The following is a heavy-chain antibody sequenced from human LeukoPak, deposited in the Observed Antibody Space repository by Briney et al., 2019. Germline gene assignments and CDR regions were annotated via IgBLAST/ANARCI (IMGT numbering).Heavy chain of an antibody. Sequence: GGSLRLSCAASGFTFSSYAMSWVRQAPGKGLEWVSAISGSGGSTYYADSVKGRFTISRDSSKNTLYLQMNSLRAEDTAVYYCAKDQIIERPASAIDYWGQGTLVTVSS. CDR3: AKDQIIERPASAIDY. CDR2: ISGSGGST. J-gene: IGHJ4*02. V-gene: IGHV3-23*01. CDR1: GFTFSSYA. D-gene: IGHD6-25*01.